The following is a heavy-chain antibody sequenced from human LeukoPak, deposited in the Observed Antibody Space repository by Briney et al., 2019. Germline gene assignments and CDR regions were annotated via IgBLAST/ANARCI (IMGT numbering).Heavy chain of an antibody. D-gene: IGHD2-2*01. CDR2: IYYTGST. CDR3: ARVYQSTEYYFDY. Sequence: PSETLSLTCTVSGGSIDSYYWSWIRQPPGKGLEWIGYIYYTGSTEYHPSLKSRVTISLDTSKNQFSLKLTSVTAADTAVYYCARVYQSTEYYFDYWGQGNLVSVSS. CDR1: GGSIDSYY. V-gene: IGHV4-59*01. J-gene: IGHJ4*02.